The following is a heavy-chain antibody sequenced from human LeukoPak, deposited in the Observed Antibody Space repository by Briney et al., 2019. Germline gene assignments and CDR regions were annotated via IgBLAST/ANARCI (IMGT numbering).Heavy chain of an antibody. CDR2: ISYDGSNK. Sequence: PGGSLRLSCAASGFTFRSYAMHWVRQAPGKGLEWVAVISYDGSNKYYADSVKGRFTISRDNSKNTLYLQMNSLRAEDTAVYYCASPSSGYPHDAFDIWGQGTMVTVSS. CDR3: ASPSSGYPHDAFDI. CDR1: GFTFRSYA. J-gene: IGHJ3*02. V-gene: IGHV3-30-3*01. D-gene: IGHD3-22*01.